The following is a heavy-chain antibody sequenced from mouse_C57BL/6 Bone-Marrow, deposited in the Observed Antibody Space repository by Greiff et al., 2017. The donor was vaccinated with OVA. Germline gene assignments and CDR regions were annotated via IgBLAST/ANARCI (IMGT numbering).Heavy chain of an antibody. V-gene: IGHV14-4*01. CDR3: TTLEMVTAY. J-gene: IGHJ3*01. CDR2: IDPGNGGT. D-gene: IGHD2-2*01. CDR1: GFNITDDY. Sequence: VQLQQPGAELVRPGASVKLSCTASGFNITDDYMHWVKQRPEPGLEWIGGIDPGNGGTDYAAKFQGKATITADTSSHTAYLQLSSLTSEDTAVYYCTTLEMVTAYWGQGTLVTVSA.